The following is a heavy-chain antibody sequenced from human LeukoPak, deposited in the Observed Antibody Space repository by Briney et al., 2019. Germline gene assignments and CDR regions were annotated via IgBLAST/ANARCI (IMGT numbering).Heavy chain of an antibody. CDR3: TTDLKRLGTFTDFQH. J-gene: IGHJ1*01. CDR2: IKSKTDGGTT. V-gene: IGHV3-15*01. Sequence: PGGSLRLSRAACGFTFSNAWMSWDRQAPGKGLEWVGRIKSKTDGGTTDYAAPVKGRFTISRDDSKNTLYLQMNSLKTEDTAVYYCTTDLKRLGTFTDFQHWGQGTQVTVSS. D-gene: IGHD3-16*01. CDR1: GFTFSNAW.